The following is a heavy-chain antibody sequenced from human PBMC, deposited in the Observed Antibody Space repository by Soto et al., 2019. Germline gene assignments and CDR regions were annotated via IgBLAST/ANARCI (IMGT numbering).Heavy chain of an antibody. CDR1: GYTFTSYG. CDR2: IGAYNGNT. Sequence: QVQLVQSGAEVKKPGASVKVSCKASGYTFTSYGISWVRQAPGQGLEWMGWIGAYNGNTTYAQKLQDRVTMTTDTPTSTVYMELRSLRSDDTAVYYCARGPLDSTDYYASGSYYPFDYWGQGTLVTVSS. CDR3: ARGPLDSTDYYASGSYYPFDY. V-gene: IGHV1-18*01. J-gene: IGHJ4*02. D-gene: IGHD3-10*01.